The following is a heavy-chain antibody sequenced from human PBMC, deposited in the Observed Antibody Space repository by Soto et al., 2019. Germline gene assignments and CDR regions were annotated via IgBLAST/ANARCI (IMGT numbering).Heavy chain of an antibody. CDR1: GFTFSSYS. CDR2: ISSSSSYI. CDR3: ARGRQQLVLSYYYGMDV. J-gene: IGHJ6*02. D-gene: IGHD6-13*01. V-gene: IGHV3-21*01. Sequence: PGGSLRLSCAASGFTFSSYSMNWVRQAPGKGLEWVSSISSSSSYIYYADSVKGRFTISRDNAKNSLYLQMNSLRAEDTAVYYCARGRQQLVLSYYYGMDVWGQGTTVTVSS.